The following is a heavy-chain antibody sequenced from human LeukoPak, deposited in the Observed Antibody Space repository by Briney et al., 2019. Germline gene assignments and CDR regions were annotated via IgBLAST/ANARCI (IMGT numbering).Heavy chain of an antibody. D-gene: IGHD7-27*01. Sequence: ASVKVSCKASGGTFSSYAISWVRQAPGQGLEWMGGIIPIFGTANYAQKFQGRVTITADESTSTAYMELSSLRSEDTAVYYCARVTGDGLNWFDPWGQGTLVTVSS. J-gene: IGHJ5*02. CDR1: GGTFSSYA. V-gene: IGHV1-69*13. CDR3: ARVTGDGLNWFDP. CDR2: IIPIFGTA.